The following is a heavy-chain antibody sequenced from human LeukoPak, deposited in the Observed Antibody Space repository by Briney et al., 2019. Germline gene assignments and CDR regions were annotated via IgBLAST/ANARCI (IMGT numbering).Heavy chain of an antibody. Sequence: PGGSLRLSCEASGFTFSNYSMNWVRQAPGKGLEWVSSISSSSSYIYYADSVKGRFTISRDNAKNSLYLQMNSLRAEDTAVYYCARADWDTAMIDYWGQGTLVTVSS. D-gene: IGHD5-18*01. CDR3: ARADWDTAMIDY. J-gene: IGHJ4*02. CDR2: ISSSSSYI. CDR1: GFTFSNYS. V-gene: IGHV3-21*01.